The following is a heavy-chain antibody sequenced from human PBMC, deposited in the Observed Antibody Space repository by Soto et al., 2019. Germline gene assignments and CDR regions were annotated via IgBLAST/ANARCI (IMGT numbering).Heavy chain of an antibody. CDR1: GFIFSTYW. J-gene: IGHJ4*02. CDR2: IKGDGSQK. CDR3: VGGSGWLPDC. V-gene: IGHV3-7*05. Sequence: EVQLEESGGGLVQPGGSLRLSCAASGFIFSTYWMNWVRQAPGKGLQWMANIKGDGSQKYYVDSVEGRFTISRDNAKNSLYLEMNSLRVEDTAVYYCVGGSGWLPDCWGQGTLVTVSS. D-gene: IGHD6-19*01.